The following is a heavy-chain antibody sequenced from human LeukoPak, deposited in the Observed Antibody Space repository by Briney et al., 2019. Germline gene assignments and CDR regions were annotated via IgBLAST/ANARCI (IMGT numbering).Heavy chain of an antibody. CDR1: GGSISSYY. CDR3: ASGGATSSFDY. Sequence: SETLSLTCTVSGGSISSYYWGWIRQPPGKGLEWIGSIYHSGSTYYNPSLKSRVTISVDTSKNQFSLKLSSVTAADTAVYYCASGGATSSFDYWGQGTLVTVSS. D-gene: IGHD1-26*01. J-gene: IGHJ4*02. CDR2: IYHSGST. V-gene: IGHV4-38-2*02.